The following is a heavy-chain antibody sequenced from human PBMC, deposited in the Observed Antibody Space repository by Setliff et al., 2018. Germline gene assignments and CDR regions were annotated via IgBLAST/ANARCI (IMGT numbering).Heavy chain of an antibody. Sequence: PSETLSLTCTVSGDSITSGSVYWSWIRQPAGKGLEWIGRIFPTGTTNYNPDLKSRVTMTTDTSTSIVYMELRVLRSEDTAVYYCARDVTGSHSGRLDSWGQGTLVTVSS. CDR2: IFPTGTT. CDR1: GDSITSGSVY. V-gene: IGHV4-61*02. D-gene: IGHD1-26*01. J-gene: IGHJ4*02. CDR3: ARDVTGSHSGRLDS.